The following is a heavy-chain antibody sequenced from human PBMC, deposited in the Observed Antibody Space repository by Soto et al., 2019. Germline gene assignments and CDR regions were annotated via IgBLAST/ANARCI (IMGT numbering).Heavy chain of an antibody. V-gene: IGHV1-69*01. J-gene: IGHJ4*02. CDR1: GGTFSTSL. CDR3: ARGYTDYDDHSYYVDY. Sequence: QVQLVQSGAEVKKPGSSVKVSCKASGGTFSTSLISWVRQAPGQGLEWMGGIIPIFGTPNYAQKVQGRVTITADESTSTVYMELNSLRSEDTAMYYCARGYTDYDDHSYYVDYWGQGTQVTVSS. D-gene: IGHD3-22*01. CDR2: IIPIFGTP.